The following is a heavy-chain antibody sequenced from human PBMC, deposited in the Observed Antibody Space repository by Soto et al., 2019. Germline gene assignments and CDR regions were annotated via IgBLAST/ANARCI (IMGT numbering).Heavy chain of an antibody. CDR2: INPGDSES. CDR1: GYSFSNYW. V-gene: IGHV5-51*01. Sequence: GESLKISCKASGYSFSNYWIGWVRQMPGKGLEWMAIINPGDSESRYSPSFQGQVTISADKSISTAYLQWNSLKASDTAMYYCARTLGGLGYYYYGMDVWGQGTTVTVSS. CDR3: ARTLGGLGYYYYGMDV. J-gene: IGHJ6*02. D-gene: IGHD3-16*01.